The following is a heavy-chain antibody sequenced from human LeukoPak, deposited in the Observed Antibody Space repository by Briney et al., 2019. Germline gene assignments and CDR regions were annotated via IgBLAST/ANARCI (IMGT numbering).Heavy chain of an antibody. CDR1: GFTVSSNY. Sequence: GGSLRLSCAASGFTVSSNYMSWVRQAPGKGLEWVSVIYSGGSTYYADSVKGRFTISRDNSKNTLYLQMNSLRAEDTAVYYCSGVSSSWYEEYYYMDVWGKGTTVTVSS. CDR2: IYSGGST. D-gene: IGHD6-13*01. J-gene: IGHJ6*03. V-gene: IGHV3-53*01. CDR3: SGVSSSWYEEYYYMDV.